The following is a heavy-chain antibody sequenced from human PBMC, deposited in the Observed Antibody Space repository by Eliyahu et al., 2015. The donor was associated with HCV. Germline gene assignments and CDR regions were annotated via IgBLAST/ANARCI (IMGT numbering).Heavy chain of an antibody. CDR3: ARDWQWSFDY. CDR2: IGGSGGTT. D-gene: IGHD6-19*01. J-gene: IGHJ4*02. CDR1: GFTFRXHE. Sequence: EVQLVESGGGLVEPGGSLXLSCAASGFTFRXHEMNWVRQAPGKGLEWVSYIGGSGGTTYYADSVKGRFTISRDNAKNSLYLQMNSLRVQDTAVYYCARDWQWSFDYWGQGTLVTVSS. V-gene: IGHV3-48*03.